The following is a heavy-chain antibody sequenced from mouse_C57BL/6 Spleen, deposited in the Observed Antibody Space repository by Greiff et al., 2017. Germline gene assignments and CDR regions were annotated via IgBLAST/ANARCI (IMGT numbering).Heavy chain of an antibody. Sequence: EVKLMESGPGLVKPSQSLSLTCSVTGYSITSGYYWNWIRQFPGNKLEWMGYISYDGSNNYNPSLKNRISSTRDTSKNQFFLKLNSVTTEDTATYYCARDGNYGYFDVWGTGTTVTVSS. V-gene: IGHV3-6*01. CDR3: ARDGNYGYFDV. CDR2: ISYDGSN. J-gene: IGHJ1*03. D-gene: IGHD2-1*01. CDR1: GYSITSGYY.